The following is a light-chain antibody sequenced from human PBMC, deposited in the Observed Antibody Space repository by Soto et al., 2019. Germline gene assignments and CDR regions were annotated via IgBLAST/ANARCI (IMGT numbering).Light chain of an antibody. CDR3: SSHAGSNAFYV. J-gene: IGLJ1*01. CDR1: SSDIGAYDY. Sequence: QSALTQPASVSGSPGQSITISFTGTSSDIGAYDYVSWYQQYPGRVPKLIIHEVTNRPSGVSDRFSGSKSGNTASLTISGLQTEDEADYYCSSHAGSNAFYVFGTGTKVTVL. CDR2: EVT. V-gene: IGLV2-14*01.